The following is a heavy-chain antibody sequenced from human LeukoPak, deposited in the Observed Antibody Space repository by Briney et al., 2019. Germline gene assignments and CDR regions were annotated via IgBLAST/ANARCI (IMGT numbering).Heavy chain of an antibody. CDR3: AKGRLVYYGDYDY. CDR2: ISGSGGST. V-gene: IGHV3-23*01. CDR1: GFTFSSYG. Sequence: GGSLRLSCATSGFTFSSYGMSWVRQAPGKGLEWVSAISGSGGSTYYADSVKGRFTISRDNSKNTLYLQMNSLRAEDTAVYYCAKGRLVYYGDYDYWGQGTLVTVSS. D-gene: IGHD4-17*01. J-gene: IGHJ4*02.